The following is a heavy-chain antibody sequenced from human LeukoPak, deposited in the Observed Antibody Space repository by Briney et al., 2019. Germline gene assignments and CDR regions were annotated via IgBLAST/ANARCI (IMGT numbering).Heavy chain of an antibody. V-gene: IGHV3-20*04. CDR2: INWNGGST. J-gene: IGHJ4*02. CDR1: GFTFDDYG. D-gene: IGHD6-6*01. Sequence: PGGSLRLSCAASGFTFDDYGMSWVRQAPGKGREWVSGINWNGGSTGYVDSVKGRFTISRDNAKNSLYLQMNSLRAEDTALYYCARDRYSSSSFDYWGQGTLVTVSS. CDR3: ARDRYSSSSFDY.